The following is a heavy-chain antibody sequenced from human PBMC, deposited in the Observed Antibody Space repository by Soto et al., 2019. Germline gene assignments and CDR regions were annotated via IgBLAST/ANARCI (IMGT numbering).Heavy chain of an antibody. D-gene: IGHD6-13*01. Sequence: ASVKVSCKASGGTFSSYTISWVRQAPGQGLEWVGRIIPILGIANYAQKFQGRVTITADKSTSTAYMELSSLRSEDTAVYYCARVIGGSSRNYYYYGMDVWGQGTTVTVSS. J-gene: IGHJ6*02. CDR1: GGTFSSYT. CDR2: IIPILGIA. V-gene: IGHV1-69*02. CDR3: ARVIGGSSRNYYYYGMDV.